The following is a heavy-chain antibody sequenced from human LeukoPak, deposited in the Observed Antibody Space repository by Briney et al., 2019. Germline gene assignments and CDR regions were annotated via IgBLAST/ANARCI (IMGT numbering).Heavy chain of an antibody. CDR1: GFTFSSYA. J-gene: IGHJ4*02. V-gene: IGHV3-23*01. Sequence: GGSLRLSCAASGFTFSSYAMSWVRQAPGKGLEWVSAISGSGGSTYYADSVKGRFTISRDNSKNTLYLQMNSLRAEDTAVYYCARDHSIHVAAAGHYWGQGTLVTVSS. CDR3: ARDHSIHVAAAGHY. CDR2: ISGSGGST. D-gene: IGHD6-13*01.